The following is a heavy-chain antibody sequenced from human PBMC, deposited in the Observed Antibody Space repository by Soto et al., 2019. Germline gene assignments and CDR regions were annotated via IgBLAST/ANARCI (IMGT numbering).Heavy chain of an antibody. CDR3: ARDSLLRYFDLKEAYYYYYGMDV. J-gene: IGHJ6*02. V-gene: IGHV3-30-3*01. Sequence: HPGGSLRLSCAASGLTFSSYAMHWVRQAPGKGLEWVAVISYDGSNKYYADSVKGRFTISRDNSKNTLYLQMNSLRAEDTAVYYCARDSLLRYFDLKEAYYYYYGMDVWGQGTTVTVSS. CDR2: ISYDGSNK. D-gene: IGHD3-9*01. CDR1: GLTFSSYA.